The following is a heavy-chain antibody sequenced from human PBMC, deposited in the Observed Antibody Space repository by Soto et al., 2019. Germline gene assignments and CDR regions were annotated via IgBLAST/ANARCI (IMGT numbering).Heavy chain of an antibody. CDR2: VYNSGST. D-gene: IGHD6-13*01. J-gene: IGHJ4*02. Sequence: KPSETLSLTCTVSGGSISSNYWTRIRQPPGKGLEWIGYVYNSGSTNYNPSLKSRVTISEDTSKSQFSLKVNSMTAADTAVYYCARYRREAVAGYTLDNWGQGILVTVSS. CDR1: GGSISSNY. V-gene: IGHV4-59*01. CDR3: ARYRREAVAGYTLDN.